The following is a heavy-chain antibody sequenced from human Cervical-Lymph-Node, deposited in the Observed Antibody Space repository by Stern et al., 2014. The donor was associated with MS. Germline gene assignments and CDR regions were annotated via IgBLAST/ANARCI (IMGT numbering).Heavy chain of an antibody. CDR2: IWYDGSNK. V-gene: IGHV3-33*06. Sequence: QVQLVESGGGVVQPGRSLRLSCAASGFTFSNYGMHWVRQAPGKGLEWVAVIWYDGSNKNYADSVKGRFTISRDNSKNTLYLQMNSLRAEGTAFYYCAKDLMGGGSCLDVWGQGTTVTVSS. CDR1: GFTFSNYG. J-gene: IGHJ6*02. CDR3: AKDLMGGGSCLDV. D-gene: IGHD2-15*01.